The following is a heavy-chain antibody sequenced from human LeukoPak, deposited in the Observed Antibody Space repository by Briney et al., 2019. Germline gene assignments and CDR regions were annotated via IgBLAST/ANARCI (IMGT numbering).Heavy chain of an antibody. V-gene: IGHV3-33*01. CDR1: GFTFSSYG. CDR3: ARDRYGDLDYYYGMDV. J-gene: IGHJ6*02. CDR2: IWYDGSNK. Sequence: GGSLRLSCAASGFTFSSYGMPWVRQAPGKGLEWVAVIWYDGSNKYYADSVKGRFTISRDNSKNTLYLQMNSLRAEDTAVYYCARDRYGDLDYYYGMDVWGQGTTVAVSS. D-gene: IGHD4-17*01.